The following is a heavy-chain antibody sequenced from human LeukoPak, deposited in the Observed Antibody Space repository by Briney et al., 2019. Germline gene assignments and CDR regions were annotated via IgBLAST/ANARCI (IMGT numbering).Heavy chain of an antibody. V-gene: IGHV3-30*18. D-gene: IGHD6-13*01. J-gene: IGHJ4*02. Sequence: GRSLRLSCAASGFTFSSYGMHWVRQAPGKGLEWVAVISYDGSNKYYADSVKGRFTISRDNSKNTLYLQMNSLRAEDTAVYYCAKTAAGAYYFDYWGQGTLDTVSS. CDR1: GFTFSSYG. CDR2: ISYDGSNK. CDR3: AKTAAGAYYFDY.